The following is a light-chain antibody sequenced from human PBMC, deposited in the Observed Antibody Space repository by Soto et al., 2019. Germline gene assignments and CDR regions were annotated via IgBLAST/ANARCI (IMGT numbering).Light chain of an antibody. V-gene: IGKV3-20*01. CDR1: RSISSTY. CDR2: GAS. Sequence: EIVLTQSPGTLSLSPGERATLSCRASRSISSTYLAWYQQKPGQAPRLLIYGASSRATGIPDRFSGSGSGTXXXXTIXXLEXEDFAVYYCQQYGGSPPYTFGQGTKLEIK. J-gene: IGKJ2*01. CDR3: QQYGGSPPYT.